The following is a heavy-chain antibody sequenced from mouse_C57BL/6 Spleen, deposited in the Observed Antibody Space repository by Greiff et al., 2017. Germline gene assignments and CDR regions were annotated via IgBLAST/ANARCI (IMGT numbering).Heavy chain of an antibody. Sequence: QVQLQQSGAELVRPGASVTLSCKASGYTFTDYEMHWVKQTPVHGLEWIGAIDPETGGTAYNQKFKGKAILTADKSSSTAYMELRSLTSEDSAVYYCTREGYYFDYWGQGTTRTVSS. V-gene: IGHV1-15*01. J-gene: IGHJ2*01. CDR1: GYTFTDYE. CDR3: TREGYYFDY. CDR2: IDPETGGT.